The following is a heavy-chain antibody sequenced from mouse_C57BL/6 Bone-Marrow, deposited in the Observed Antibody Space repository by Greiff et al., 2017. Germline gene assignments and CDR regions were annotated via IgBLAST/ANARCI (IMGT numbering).Heavy chain of an antibody. CDR2: INPNNGGT. CDR3: ARWLGLRSDY. Sequence: VQLQQSGPELVKPGASVKISCKASGYTFTDYYMNWVKQSHGKSLEWIGDINPNNGGTSYNQKFKGKATLTVDKSSSTAYMDLRSLTSEDSAVYYCARWLGLRSDYWGQGTTLTVSS. V-gene: IGHV1-26*01. D-gene: IGHD1-1*01. J-gene: IGHJ2*01. CDR1: GYTFTDYY.